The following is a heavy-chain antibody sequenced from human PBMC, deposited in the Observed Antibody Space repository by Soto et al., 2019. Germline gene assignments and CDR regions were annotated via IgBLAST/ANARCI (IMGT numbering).Heavy chain of an antibody. J-gene: IGHJ6*02. D-gene: IGHD3-16*01. Sequence: GGSLRLSCAASGFTFSSYAMSWVRQAPGKGLEWVSAISGSGGSTYYADSVKGRFTISRDNSKNTLYLQMNSLRAEDTAVYYCAKLSWGDRYYYYGMDVWGQGTTVTVSS. CDR2: ISGSGGST. V-gene: IGHV3-23*01. CDR1: GFTFSSYA. CDR3: AKLSWGDRYYYYGMDV.